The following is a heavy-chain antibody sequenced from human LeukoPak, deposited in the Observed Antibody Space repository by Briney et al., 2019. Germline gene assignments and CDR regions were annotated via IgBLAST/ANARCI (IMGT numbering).Heavy chain of an antibody. J-gene: IGHJ5*02. V-gene: IGHV3-33*01. D-gene: IGHD2-2*01. Sequence: PGGSLRLSCAASGFTFSSYGMHWVRLAPGKGLEWVAVIWYDGSNKYYADSVKGRFTISRDNSKNTLYLQMNSLRAEDTAVYYCAREFKGYCSSTSCPPRFDPWGQGTLVTVSS. CDR1: GFTFSSYG. CDR3: AREFKGYCSSTSCPPRFDP. CDR2: IWYDGSNK.